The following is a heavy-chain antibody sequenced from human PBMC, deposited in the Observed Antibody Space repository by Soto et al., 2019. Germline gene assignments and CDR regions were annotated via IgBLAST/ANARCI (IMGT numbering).Heavy chain of an antibody. CDR1: GFTFSSYA. Sequence: GGSLRLSCAASGFTFSSYAMHWVRQAPGKGLEWVAVISYDVSNKYYADSVKGRFTISRDNSKNTLYLQMNSLRAEDTAVYYCERGHQQWPKYPWGQGTLVTVSS. J-gene: IGHJ5*02. V-gene: IGHV3-30-3*01. CDR3: ERGHQQWPKYP. CDR2: ISYDVSNK. D-gene: IGHD6-19*01.